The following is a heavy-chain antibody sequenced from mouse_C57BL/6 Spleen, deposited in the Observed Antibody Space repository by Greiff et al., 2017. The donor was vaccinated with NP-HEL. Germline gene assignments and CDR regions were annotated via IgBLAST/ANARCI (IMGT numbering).Heavy chain of an antibody. CDR1: GFSLTSYG. CDR3: AKKRATTTDYAMDY. Sequence: VQLQQSGPGLVQPSQSLSITCTVSGFSLTSYGVHWVRQSPGKGLEWLGVIWRGGSTDYNAAFMSRLSITKDNSKSQVFFKMNSLQADDTAIYYCAKKRATTTDYAMDYWGQGTSVTVSS. J-gene: IGHJ4*01. CDR2: IWRGGST. V-gene: IGHV2-5*01. D-gene: IGHD1-1*01.